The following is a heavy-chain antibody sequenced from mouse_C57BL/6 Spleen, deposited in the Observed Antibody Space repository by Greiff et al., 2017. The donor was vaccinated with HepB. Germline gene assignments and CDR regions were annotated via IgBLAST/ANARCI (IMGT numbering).Heavy chain of an antibody. CDR3: TRDQNDYYGSSPFAY. Sequence: EVQGVESGEGLVKPGGSLKLSCAASGFTFSSYAMSWVRQTPEKRLEWVAYISSGGDYIYYADTVKGRFTISRDNARNTLYLQMSSLKSEDTAMYYCTRDQNDYYGSSPFAYWGQGTLVTVSA. CDR1: GFTFSSYA. D-gene: IGHD1-1*01. CDR2: ISSGGDYI. J-gene: IGHJ3*01. V-gene: IGHV5-9-1*02.